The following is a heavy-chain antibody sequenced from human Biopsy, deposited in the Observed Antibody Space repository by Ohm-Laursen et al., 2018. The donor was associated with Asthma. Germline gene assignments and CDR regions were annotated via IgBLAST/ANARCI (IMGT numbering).Heavy chain of an antibody. D-gene: IGHD2-2*01. CDR1: GGTFNTYV. V-gene: IGHV1-69*01. CDR2: INPVFGTT. Sequence: GPSVKVSCKSLGGTFNTYVIGWVRQAPGQGLEWMGGINPVFGTTTYPQKFQDRVTITADDSTSTVYMELSSLRSEDTAVYYCARKAGSCISRTCYSLDFWGQGTLVTVSS. CDR3: ARKAGSCISRTCYSLDF. J-gene: IGHJ4*02.